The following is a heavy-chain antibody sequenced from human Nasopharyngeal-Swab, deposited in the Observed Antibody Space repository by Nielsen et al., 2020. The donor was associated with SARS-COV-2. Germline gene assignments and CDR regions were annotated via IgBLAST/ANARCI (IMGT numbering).Heavy chain of an antibody. Sequence: SGPTLVIPTQTLTLPCTFSGFSLTPSGLCVRWIRQPPVTSLVWLARIDWDDDKYYRTSLKTRLTISTDTSKNQVVLTMTNMDPVDTATYYCARSTNTYYYYYYMDVWGKGTTVTVSS. CDR1: GFSLTPSGLC. CDR3: ARSTNTYYYYYYMDV. V-gene: IGHV2-70*11. J-gene: IGHJ6*03. D-gene: IGHD2-2*01. CDR2: IDWDDDK.